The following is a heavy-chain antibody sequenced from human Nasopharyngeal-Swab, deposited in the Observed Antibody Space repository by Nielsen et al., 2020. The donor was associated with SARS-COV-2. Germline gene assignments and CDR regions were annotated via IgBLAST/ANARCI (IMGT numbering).Heavy chain of an antibody. V-gene: IGHV3-30-3*01. D-gene: IGHD3-22*01. Sequence: GESLKISCAASGFTFSRYTMHWVRQAPGKGLEWVAVISYDGSNKYYADSVKGRFTISRDISKNTLYLQMKSLRAEDTAVFYCASTPLDSSGYYYVFHYWGRGTLVTVSS. CDR2: ISYDGSNK. CDR1: GFTFSRYT. J-gene: IGHJ4*02. CDR3: ASTPLDSSGYYYVFHY.